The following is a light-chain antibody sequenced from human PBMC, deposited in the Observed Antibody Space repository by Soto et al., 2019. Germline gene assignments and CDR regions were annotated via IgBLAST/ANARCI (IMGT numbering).Light chain of an antibody. CDR3: QRYNNWPLT. J-gene: IGKJ4*01. CDR1: QGIGDT. Sequence: EVVMRQSPATLSLSPGEGATLSCRASQGIGDTFAWYQHKPGQTPRLLIYDTSTRATGVPARFSGSRSGTEFPLTINSLPYEDVAVYYCQRYNNWPLTFGGGTKVESK. CDR2: DTS. V-gene: IGKV3-15*01.